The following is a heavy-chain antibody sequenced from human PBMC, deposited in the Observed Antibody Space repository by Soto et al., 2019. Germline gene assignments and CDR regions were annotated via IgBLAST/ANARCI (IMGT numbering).Heavy chain of an antibody. CDR2: ISYDGSNK. J-gene: IGHJ6*02. V-gene: IGHV3-30-3*01. D-gene: IGHD3-16*01. Sequence: QVQLVESGGGVVQPGRSLRLSCAASGFTFSSYAMHWVRQAPGKGLEWVAVISYDGSNKYYADSVKGRFTISRDNSKNTLYLQMNSLRAEDPAVYYCARGDPTSHYGMDVWGQGTTVTVSS. CDR3: ARGDPTSHYGMDV. CDR1: GFTFSSYA.